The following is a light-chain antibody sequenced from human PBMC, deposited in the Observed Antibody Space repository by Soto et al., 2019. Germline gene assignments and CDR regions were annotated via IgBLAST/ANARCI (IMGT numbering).Light chain of an antibody. CDR2: EVG. V-gene: IGLV2-14*01. CDR3: SSYTFTNTPVV. CDR1: SSDVGGHNS. J-gene: IGLJ2*01. Sequence: QSVLTQPASVSGSPGQSITISCTGTSSDVGGHNSVSWYQQHPGQAPKLLIYEVGHRPSGVSNRFSGSKSGNTASLTISGLQAEDEADYYCSSYTFTNTPVVFGGGTKLTVL.